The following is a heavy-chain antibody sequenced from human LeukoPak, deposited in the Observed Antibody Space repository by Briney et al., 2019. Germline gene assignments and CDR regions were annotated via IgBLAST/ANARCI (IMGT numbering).Heavy chain of an antibody. CDR1: GFTFSSYG. CDR3: ARDSPGYSSGW. V-gene: IGHV3-NL1*01. CDR2: IYSGGST. J-gene: IGHJ4*02. Sequence: GGSLRLSCAASGFTFSSYGMHWVRQAPGKGLEWVSVIYSGGSTYYADSVKGRFTISRDNSKNTLYLQMNSLRAEDTAVYYCARDSPGYSSGWWGQGTLVTVSS. D-gene: IGHD6-19*01.